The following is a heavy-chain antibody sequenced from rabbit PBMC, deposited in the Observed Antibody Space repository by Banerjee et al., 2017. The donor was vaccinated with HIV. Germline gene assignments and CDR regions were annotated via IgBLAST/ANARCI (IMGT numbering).Heavy chain of an antibody. D-gene: IGHD6-1*01. J-gene: IGHJ4*01. V-gene: IGHV1S45*01. CDR3: ASYANYVNL. CDR2: IYTDSSGSP. CDR1: GFSFSSSYW. Sequence: QEQLVESGGDLVKPGASLTLTCTASGFSFSSSYWICWVRQAPGKGLEWIACIYTDSSGSPYYASWAKGRFTISKTSSTTVTLQMTSLTAADTATYFCASYANYVNLWGPGTLVTVS.